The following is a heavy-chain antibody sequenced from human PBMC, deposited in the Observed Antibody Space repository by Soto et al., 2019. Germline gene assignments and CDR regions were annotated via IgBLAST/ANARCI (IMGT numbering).Heavy chain of an antibody. CDR2: IYYSGST. Sequence: SETLSLTCTVSGGSISSSSYYWGWIRQPPGKGLEWIGSIYYSGSTYYNPSLKSRVTISVDTSKNQFSLKLSSVTAADTAVYYCATLKITPGKYYYYYYMEVWGKGTTVTVSS. V-gene: IGHV4-39*01. D-gene: IGHD3-16*01. J-gene: IGHJ6*03. CDR1: GGSISSSSYY. CDR3: ATLKITPGKYYYYYYMEV.